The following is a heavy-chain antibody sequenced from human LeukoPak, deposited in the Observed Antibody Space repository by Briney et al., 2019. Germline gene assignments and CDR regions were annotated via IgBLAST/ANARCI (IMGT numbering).Heavy chain of an antibody. V-gene: IGHV1-18*01. CDR2: ISAYNGNT. J-gene: IGHJ6*03. CDR1: GYTFTSYG. Sequence: ASVKVSCKASGYTFTSYGISWVRQAPGQGLEWMGWISAYNGNTNYAQKLQGRVTMTTDTSTSTAYMELRSLRSDDTAVYYCARKAAAGTWDYYYYMDVWGKGTTVTISS. CDR3: ARKAAAGTWDYYYYMDV. D-gene: IGHD6-13*01.